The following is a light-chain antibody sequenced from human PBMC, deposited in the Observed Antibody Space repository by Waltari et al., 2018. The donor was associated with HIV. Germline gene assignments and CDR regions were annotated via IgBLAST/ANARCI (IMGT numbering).Light chain of an antibody. CDR1: QSLLYSDDEITY. CDR2: SHS. Sequence: IVMTQSPNSLSVTPGEPASISCRSSQSLLYSDDEITYLDWFLQRPGQSPQLLIYSHSYRASGVPDRFSGGGSGTNFTLKINKMEAGDFGVYFCMQRIAFPVTFGQGTRLEIK. J-gene: IGKJ5*01. V-gene: IGKV2-40*01. CDR3: MQRIAFPVT.